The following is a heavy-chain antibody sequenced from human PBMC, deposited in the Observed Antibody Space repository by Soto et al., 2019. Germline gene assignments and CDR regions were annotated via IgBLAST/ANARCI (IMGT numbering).Heavy chain of an antibody. Sequence: SETLSLTCTVSGGSITSYYWSWVRQPPGKGLEWIANIHYRGNTDYNPSLKSRVTVSLDTSKNQFSLKLISVTAADTAVYYCARLNGPRAAGTFWGQGTQVTVSS. CDR2: IHYRGNT. V-gene: IGHV4-59*08. J-gene: IGHJ1*01. D-gene: IGHD6-13*01. CDR3: ARLNGPRAAGTF. CDR1: GGSITSYY.